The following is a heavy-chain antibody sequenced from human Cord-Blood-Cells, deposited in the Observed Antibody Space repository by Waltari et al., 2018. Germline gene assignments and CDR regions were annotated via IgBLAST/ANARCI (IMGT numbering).Heavy chain of an antibody. V-gene: IGHV4-39*01. CDR3: ARRQDFWSGYLGSDY. CDR1: GGSISSSSYY. J-gene: IGHJ4*02. D-gene: IGHD3-3*01. Sequence: QLQLQESGPGLVKPSETLSLTCTVSGGSISSSSYYWSWIRQPPGKGLEWIGSIYYSGSTYYNPSLKSRVTISVDTSKNQFSLKLSSVTAADTAVYYCARRQDFWSGYLGSDYWGQGTLVTVSS. CDR2: IYYSGST.